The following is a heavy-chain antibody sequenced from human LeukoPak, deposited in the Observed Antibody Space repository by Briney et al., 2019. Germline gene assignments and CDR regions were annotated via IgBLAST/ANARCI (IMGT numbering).Heavy chain of an antibody. D-gene: IGHD5-18*01. CDR2: INTDGSST. Sequence: GGSLRLSCAASGFTFRSYWMHWVRQAPGKGLVWVSRINTDGSSTSYADSVKGRFTISRDNAKNTLYLQMNSLRAEDTAVYYCARDPGQLWLRLDYWGQGTLVTVSS. CDR1: GFTFRSYW. V-gene: IGHV3-74*01. J-gene: IGHJ4*02. CDR3: ARDPGQLWLRLDY.